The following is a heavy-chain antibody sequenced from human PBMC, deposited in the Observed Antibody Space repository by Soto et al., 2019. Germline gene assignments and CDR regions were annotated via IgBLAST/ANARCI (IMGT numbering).Heavy chain of an antibody. J-gene: IGHJ6*03. CDR3: TRAYAGVATIMSFYYYYYMDV. CDR1: GFTFGDYA. Sequence: GGSLRLSCTASGFTFGDYAMSWFRQAPGKGLEWVGFIRSKAYGGTTEYAASVKGRFTISRDDSKSIAYLQMNSLKTEDTAVYYCTRAYAGVATIMSFYYYYYMDVWGKGTTVTVSS. D-gene: IGHD5-12*01. CDR2: IRSKAYGGTT. V-gene: IGHV3-49*03.